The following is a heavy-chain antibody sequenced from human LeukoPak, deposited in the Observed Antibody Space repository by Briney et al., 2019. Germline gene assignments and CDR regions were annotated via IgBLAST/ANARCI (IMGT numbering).Heavy chain of an antibody. D-gene: IGHD1-26*01. J-gene: IGHJ2*01. CDR3: ARSFLGDWYFDL. V-gene: IGHV4-59*01. CDR1: GASISTYY. CDR2: IYYSGNT. Sequence: SAETLSLTCTVSGASISTYYWSWIRQPPGKGLEWIAYIYYSGNTNYNPSLTSRLTISVDTSKDQFPLRLTSVTAANTAMYYCARSFLGDWYFDLWGRGTLVTASS.